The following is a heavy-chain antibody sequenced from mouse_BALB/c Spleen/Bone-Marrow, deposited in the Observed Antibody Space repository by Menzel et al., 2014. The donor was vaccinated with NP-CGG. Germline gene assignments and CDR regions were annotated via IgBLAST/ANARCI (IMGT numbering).Heavy chain of an antibody. V-gene: IGHV5-9-4*01. J-gene: IGHJ1*01. CDR2: ISSGGSYT. CDR1: GFTFSSYA. Sequence: EVQGVESGGGLVKPGGSLKLSCAASGFTFSSYAMSWVRQSPEKRLEWVAEISSGGSYTYYPDTVTGRFTISRDNAKNTLYLEMSSLRSEDTAMYYCASKTGTGYWYFDVWGAGTRSPSPQ. D-gene: IGHD4-1*01. CDR3: ASKTGTGYWYFDV.